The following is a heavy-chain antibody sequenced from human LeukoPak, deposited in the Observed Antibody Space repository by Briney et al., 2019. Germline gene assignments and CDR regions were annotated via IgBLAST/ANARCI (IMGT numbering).Heavy chain of an antibody. CDR1: GGSISSYY. CDR2: IYTSGSI. Sequence: PSETLSLTCTVSGGSISSYYWSWIRQPAGKGLEWIGRIYTSGSINYNPSLKSRVTMSVDTSKNQFSLKLSSVTAADTAVYYCARDQGYCSGGSCRNWFDPWGQGTLVTVSS. V-gene: IGHV4-4*07. J-gene: IGHJ5*02. D-gene: IGHD2-15*01. CDR3: ARDQGYCSGGSCRNWFDP.